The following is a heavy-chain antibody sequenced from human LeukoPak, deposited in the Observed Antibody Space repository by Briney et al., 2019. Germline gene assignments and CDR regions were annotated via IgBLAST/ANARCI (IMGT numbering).Heavy chain of an antibody. V-gene: IGHV3-11*06. CDR2: ISSSSSYT. D-gene: IGHD2-15*01. CDR3: ASYCSGGSCYWSY. J-gene: IGHJ4*02. Sequence: PGGSLRLSCAASGFTFSDYYMSWIRQAPGKGLEWVSYISSSSSYTNYADSVKGRFTISRDNAKTSLYLQMNILRAEDTAVYYCASYCSGGSCYWSYWGQGTLVTVSS. CDR1: GFTFSDYY.